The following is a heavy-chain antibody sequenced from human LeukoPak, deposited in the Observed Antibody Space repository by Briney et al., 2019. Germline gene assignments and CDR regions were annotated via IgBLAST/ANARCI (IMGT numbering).Heavy chain of an antibody. CDR3: AKVAKYYYGPETYYFFEQ. D-gene: IGHD3-10*01. J-gene: IGHJ4*02. CDR2: ISSSGSTI. CDR1: GFTFSDYY. Sequence: SGGSLRLSCAASGFTFSDYYMSWIRQAPGKGLEWVSYISSSGSTIYYADSVKGRFTISRDNAKNSLYLQMNSLRVEDTAVYYCAKVAKYYYGPETYYFFEQWGQGTPVTASS. V-gene: IGHV3-11*04.